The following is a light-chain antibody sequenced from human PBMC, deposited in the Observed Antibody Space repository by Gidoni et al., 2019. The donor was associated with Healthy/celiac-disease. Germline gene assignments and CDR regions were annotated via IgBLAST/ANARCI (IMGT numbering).Light chain of an antibody. CDR1: QSVLYSSNNKNY. V-gene: IGKV4-1*01. CDR3: QQYYSTLFT. J-gene: IGKJ3*01. CDR2: WAS. Sequence: LGERATINCKSSQSVLYSSNNKNYLAWYQQKPGQPPKLLIYWASTRESGVPDRFSGSGSGTDFTLTISSLQAEDVAVYYCQQYYSTLFTFXPXTKVDIK.